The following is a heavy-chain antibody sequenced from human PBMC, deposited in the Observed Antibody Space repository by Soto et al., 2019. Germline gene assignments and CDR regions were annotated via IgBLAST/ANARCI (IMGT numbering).Heavy chain of an antibody. V-gene: IGHV3-11*01. D-gene: IGHD2-15*01. CDR2: ISHSGHIT. J-gene: IGHJ4*02. CDR3: ARRGGPGDY. CDR1: GFNFNDYY. Sequence: QVQLVESGGGLVKPGGSLRLSCAASGFNFNDYYMSWISQATGKGLEWLSYISHSGHITNYADSVKGRFTISRDNAKNSLYLQMNSLRAEDTAVYYCARRGGPGDYWGQGTLVTVSS.